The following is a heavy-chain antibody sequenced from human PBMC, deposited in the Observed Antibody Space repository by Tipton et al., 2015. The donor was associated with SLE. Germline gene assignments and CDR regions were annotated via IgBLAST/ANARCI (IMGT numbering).Heavy chain of an antibody. CDR3: ARSGALDWYFDL. CDR1: GGSISSHY. V-gene: IGHV4-59*08. CDR2: IYYSGST. J-gene: IGHJ2*01. Sequence: TLSLTCPVSGGSISSHYWSWIRQPPGKGLEWIGYIYYSGSTNYNPSPKSRVTISVDTSKNQFSLKLSSVTAADTAVYYCARSGALDWYFDLWGRGTLVTVSS. D-gene: IGHD3-10*01.